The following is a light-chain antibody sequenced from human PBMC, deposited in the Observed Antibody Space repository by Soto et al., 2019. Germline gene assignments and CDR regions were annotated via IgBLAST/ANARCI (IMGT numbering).Light chain of an antibody. CDR2: EGS. V-gene: IGLV2-23*01. CDR1: SSDVGSYNL. Sequence: QSALTQPASVSGSPGQSITISCTRTSSDVGSYNLVSWYQQHPGKAPKLMIYEGSKRPSGVSNRFAGSKSGNTAALTISGLQAEDEADYYCCSYAGSSTSYVFGAGTKLTDL. CDR3: CSYAGSSTSYV. J-gene: IGLJ1*01.